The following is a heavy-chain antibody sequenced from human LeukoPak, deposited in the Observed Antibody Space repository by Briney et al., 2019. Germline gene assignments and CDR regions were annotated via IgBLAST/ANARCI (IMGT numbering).Heavy chain of an antibody. CDR2: ISHSGTT. V-gene: IGHV4-34*01. CDR1: GGSFSSYY. J-gene: IGHJ6*02. Sequence: PSETLSLTCAVYGGSFSSYYWSWIRQPPGKGLEWIGDISHSGTTNYNPSLKSRVTILEDTSKNQFSLKLTSVTAADTAVFYCARVEKASGTGGMDVWGQGTTVTVSS. CDR3: ARVEKASGTGGMDV. D-gene: IGHD6-13*01.